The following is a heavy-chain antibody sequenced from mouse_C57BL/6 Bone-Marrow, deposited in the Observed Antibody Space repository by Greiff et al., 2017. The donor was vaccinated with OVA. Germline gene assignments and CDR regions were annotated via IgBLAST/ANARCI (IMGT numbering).Heavy chain of an antibody. D-gene: IGHD2-3*01. CDR3: ARGYDGYYFDY. CDR1: GYTFTDYN. Sequence: EVQRVESGPELVKPGASVKMSCKASGYTFTDYNMHWVKQSHGKSLEWIGYINPNNGGTSYNQKFKGKATLTVNKSSSTAYMELRSLKSEDSAVYYCARGYDGYYFDYWGQGTTLTVSS. CDR2: INPNNGGT. V-gene: IGHV1-22*01. J-gene: IGHJ2*01.